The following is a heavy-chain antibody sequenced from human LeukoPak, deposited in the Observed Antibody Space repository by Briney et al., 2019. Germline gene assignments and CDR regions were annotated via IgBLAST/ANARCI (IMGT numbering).Heavy chain of an antibody. D-gene: IGHD3-3*01. V-gene: IGHV4-34*01. Sequence: SETLSLTCAVYGGSFSGYYWSWIRQPPGKGLEWIGEINHSGSTNYNPSLKSRVTISVDTSKNQFSLKLSSVTAADTAVYYCARGSGYDFWSGYYNAYFDYWAREPWSPSPQ. CDR3: ARGSGYDFWSGYYNAYFDY. CDR2: INHSGST. J-gene: IGHJ4*02. CDR1: GGSFSGYY.